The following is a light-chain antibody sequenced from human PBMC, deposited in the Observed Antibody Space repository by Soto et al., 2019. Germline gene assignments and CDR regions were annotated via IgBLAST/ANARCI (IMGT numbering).Light chain of an antibody. Sequence: QSVLTQPPSASGTPGQRVTISCSGSSSNIGSNTVNWYQQLPGTAPKLLIYSNNQRPSGVPDRFSGSKSGTSASLAISGLQAEDEADYYCNSYRTISTYVFGTGTKVTVL. V-gene: IGLV1-44*01. CDR1: SSNIGSNT. J-gene: IGLJ1*01. CDR2: SNN. CDR3: NSYRTISTYV.